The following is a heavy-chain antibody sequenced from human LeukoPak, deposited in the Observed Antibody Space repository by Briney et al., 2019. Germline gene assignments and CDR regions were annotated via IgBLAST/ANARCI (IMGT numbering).Heavy chain of an antibody. CDR2: IWYDGSNK. Sequence: GRSLRLSCAASGFTFSSYGMHWVRQAPGKGLEWVAVIWYDGSNKYYADSVKGRFTISRDNSKNTLYLQMNSLRAEDTAVYYCARGTGTLCDYFDYWGQGTLVTVSS. V-gene: IGHV3-33*01. CDR1: GFTFSSYG. D-gene: IGHD1-7*01. CDR3: ARGTGTLCDYFDY. J-gene: IGHJ4*02.